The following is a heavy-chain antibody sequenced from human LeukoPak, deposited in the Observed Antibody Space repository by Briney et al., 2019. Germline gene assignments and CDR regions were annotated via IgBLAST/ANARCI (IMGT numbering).Heavy chain of an antibody. D-gene: IGHD4-11*01. CDR3: ARALDYSNYFFNWFDP. J-gene: IGHJ5*02. CDR1: GGTFSSYA. CDR2: IIPIFGTA. Sequence: ASVKVSCKASGGTFSSYAISWVRQAPGQGLEWMGGIIPIFGTANYAQKFQGRVTITTDESTSTAYMELSSLRSEDTAVYYCARALDYSNYFFNWFDPWGQGTLVTVSS. V-gene: IGHV1-69*05.